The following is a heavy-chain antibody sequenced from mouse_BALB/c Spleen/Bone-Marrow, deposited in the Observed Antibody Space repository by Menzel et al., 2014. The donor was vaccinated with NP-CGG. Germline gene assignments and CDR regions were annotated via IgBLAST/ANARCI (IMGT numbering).Heavy chain of an antibody. Sequence: VQLHHSEAELVKPGASVKLSCTASDFNINDSDMHWVKQRPVQGLEWIGRIAPANGNTEYDPKFQDKATIKADTSSNTAFQQFSKLASEDTCVHYCVRTPGEGNYWGQGTLVTVS. CDR2: IAPANGNT. D-gene: IGHD2-1*01. CDR1: DFNINDSD. V-gene: IGHV14-3*02. CDR3: VRTPGEGNY. J-gene: IGHJ3*01.